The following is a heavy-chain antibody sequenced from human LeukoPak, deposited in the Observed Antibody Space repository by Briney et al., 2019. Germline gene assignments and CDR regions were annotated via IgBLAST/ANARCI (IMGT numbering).Heavy chain of an antibody. V-gene: IGHV3-23*01. CDR1: GFTFYNYA. CDR3: AKSSLLEWLSRQSWFAP. Sequence: PGGSLRLSCAASGFTFYNYAMSWVRQAPGKGPEWVSSISSSGGSTYYADSVKGRFTISRDNSKNTLYLQMNSLRAEDTAVIYCAKSSLLEWLSRQSWFAPWGQGTLVTVSS. D-gene: IGHD3-3*01. J-gene: IGHJ5*02. CDR2: ISSSGGST.